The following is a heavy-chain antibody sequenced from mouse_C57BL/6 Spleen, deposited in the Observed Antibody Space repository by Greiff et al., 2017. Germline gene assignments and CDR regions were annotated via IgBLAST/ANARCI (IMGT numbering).Heavy chain of an antibody. CDR3: AKAIYYDYAMDY. CDR1: GFTFSDYG. D-gene: IGHD2-4*01. Sequence: EVKVVESGGGLVKPGGSLKLSCAASGFTFSDYGMHWVRLAPEKGLEWVAYISSGSSTIYYADTVKGRFTISRDNDKNTRFLQMTSLRSEDTAMYYCAKAIYYDYAMDYWGQGTSVTVSS. CDR2: ISSGSSTI. J-gene: IGHJ4*01. V-gene: IGHV5-17*01.